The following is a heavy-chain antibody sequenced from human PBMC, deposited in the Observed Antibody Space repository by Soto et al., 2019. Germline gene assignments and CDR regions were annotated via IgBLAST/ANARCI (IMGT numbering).Heavy chain of an antibody. Sequence: PSETLSLTCTVSGGSVSSGSYYWSWIRQPPGKGLEWIGYIYYSGSTNYNPSLKSRVTISVDTSKNQFSLKLSSVTAADTAVYYCARGDYYGSGSSFAVDYWGQGTLVTVSS. J-gene: IGHJ4*02. CDR3: ARGDYYGSGSSFAVDY. CDR1: GGSVSSGSYY. D-gene: IGHD3-10*01. CDR2: IYYSGST. V-gene: IGHV4-61*01.